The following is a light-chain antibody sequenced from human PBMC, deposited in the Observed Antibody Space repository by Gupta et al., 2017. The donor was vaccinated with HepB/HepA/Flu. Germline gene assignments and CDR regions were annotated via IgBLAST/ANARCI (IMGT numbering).Light chain of an antibody. CDR2: LYSDGSH. J-gene: IGLJ2*01. Sequence: QLVLTQSPSALASLGAPVKLTCTLSSGHSIHAIAWHQQQPEKGPRYLMKLYSDGSHSRGDGIPDRFSGSSSGAERYLTISSLQSEDEADYYCQTWGTGIQVFGGGTKLTVL. CDR1: SGHSIHA. CDR3: QTWGTGIQV. V-gene: IGLV4-69*01.